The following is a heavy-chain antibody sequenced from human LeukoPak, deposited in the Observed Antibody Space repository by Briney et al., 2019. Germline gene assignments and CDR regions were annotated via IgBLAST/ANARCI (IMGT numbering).Heavy chain of an antibody. CDR3: ARDVADYGGNGDY. Sequence: ASVKVSCKASGYTFTGYYMHWVRQAPGQGLEWMGWISAYNGNTNYAQKLQGRVTMTTDTSTSTAYMELRSLRSDDTAVYYCARDVADYGGNGDYWGQGTLVTVSS. J-gene: IGHJ4*02. V-gene: IGHV1-18*04. CDR2: ISAYNGNT. D-gene: IGHD4-23*01. CDR1: GYTFTGYY.